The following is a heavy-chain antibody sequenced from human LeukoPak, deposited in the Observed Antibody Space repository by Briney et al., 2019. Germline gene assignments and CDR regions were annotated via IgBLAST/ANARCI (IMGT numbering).Heavy chain of an antibody. CDR1: GFTFSSYA. D-gene: IGHD3-10*01. J-gene: IGHJ4*02. V-gene: IGHV3-23*01. CDR2: ISGSGGST. Sequence: GGSLRLSCAASGFTFSSYAMSWVRQAPGKGLEWVSTISGSGGSTNYADSVKGRFTISRDNSKNTLYLQMNSLRVEDTAVYYCATVLRFGEYVFDYWGQGTLVTVSS. CDR3: ATVLRFGEYVFDY.